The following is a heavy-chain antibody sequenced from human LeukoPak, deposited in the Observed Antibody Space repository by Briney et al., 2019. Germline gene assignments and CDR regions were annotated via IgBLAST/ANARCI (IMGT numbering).Heavy chain of an antibody. CDR3: ASPRVSGTWYDAFGI. V-gene: IGHV4-59*01. CDR1: GGSISSYY. J-gene: IGHJ3*02. CDR2: IYYSGNI. Sequence: PSETLSLTCTVSGGSISSYYWSWIRQPPGKGLEWIGYIYYSGNINYNPSLKSRVTISLDTSKNRFSLKLTSVTAADTAAYYCASPRVSGTWYDAFGIWGQGTMVTVSS. D-gene: IGHD1-7*01.